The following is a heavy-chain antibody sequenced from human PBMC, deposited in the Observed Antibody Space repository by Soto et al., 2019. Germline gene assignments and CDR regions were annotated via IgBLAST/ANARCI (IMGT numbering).Heavy chain of an antibody. V-gene: IGHV6-1*01. CDR2: TYYRSKWYN. D-gene: IGHD5-12*01. J-gene: IGHJ6*02. CDR3: ARDPSIVATTGTYYYYYGMDV. Sequence: SQTLSLTCAISGDSVSSNSAAWNWIRHSPSRGLEWLGRTYYRSKWYNDYAVSVKSRITINPDTSKNQFSLQLNSVTPEDTAVYYCARDPSIVATTGTYYYYYGMDVWGQGTTVTVSS. CDR1: GDSVSSNSAA.